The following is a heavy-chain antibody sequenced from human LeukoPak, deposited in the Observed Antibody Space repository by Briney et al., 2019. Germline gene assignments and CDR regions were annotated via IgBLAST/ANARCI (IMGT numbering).Heavy chain of an antibody. J-gene: IGHJ6*03. CDR3: ARETRSSSSLDYYYYMDV. CDR1: GFTFSSYG. CDR2: ISYDGSNK. D-gene: IGHD6-6*01. Sequence: PGGSLRLSCAASGFTFSSYGMHWVRQAPGKGLEWVAVISYDGSNKYYADSVKGRFTISRDNSKNTLYLQMNSLRAEDTAVYYCARETRSSSSLDYYYYMDVRGKGTTVTVSS. V-gene: IGHV3-30*03.